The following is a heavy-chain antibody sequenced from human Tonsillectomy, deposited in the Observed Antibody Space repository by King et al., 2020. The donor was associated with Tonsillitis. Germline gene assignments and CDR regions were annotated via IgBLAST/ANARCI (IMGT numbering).Heavy chain of an antibody. D-gene: IGHD5-12*01. V-gene: IGHV4-30-4*01. Sequence: VQLQESGPGLVKPSQTLSLTCTVSGGSISSGDYSWSWILQPPGNGLVWIGYIHYRWSTYNNPSLKSRATTSLDTSKNQFSLKLSSVTAADTAVYYCARGGGYETGCYFDHWGQGTLVTVSS. CDR2: IHYRWST. J-gene: IGHJ4*02. CDR1: GGSISSGDYS. CDR3: ARGGGYETGCYFDH.